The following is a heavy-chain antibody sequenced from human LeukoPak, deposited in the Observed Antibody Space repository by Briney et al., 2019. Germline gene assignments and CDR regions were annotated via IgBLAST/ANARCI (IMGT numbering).Heavy chain of an antibody. CDR2: IYPGDSDT. D-gene: IGHD3-16*01. CDR3: AITSRRAWGIGNWFDP. V-gene: IGHV5-51*01. J-gene: IGHJ5*02. Sequence: GESLKISCKGSGYRFTSYWIGWVRQMPGKGLEWMGIIYPGDSDTRYSPSFQGQVTISADKSISTAYLQWSSLKASDTALYYCAITSRRAWGIGNWFDPWGQGTLVTVSS. CDR1: GYRFTSYW.